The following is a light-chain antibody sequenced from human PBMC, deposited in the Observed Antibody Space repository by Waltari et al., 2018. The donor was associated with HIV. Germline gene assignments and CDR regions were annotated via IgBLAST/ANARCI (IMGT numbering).Light chain of an antibody. CDR2: EVS. CDR3: SSFTTSNYLL. J-gene: IGLJ2*01. V-gene: IGLV2-14*01. CDR1: SSDVGAYDF. Sequence: QSALTQPASVSGSPEQSITVSCTGTSSDVGAYDFVSWYQQTPGTAPKLVIYEVSYRPSGISNRFSGSKSGNTASLTISGLQTEDEADYYCSSFTTSNYLLFGGGTKVTVL.